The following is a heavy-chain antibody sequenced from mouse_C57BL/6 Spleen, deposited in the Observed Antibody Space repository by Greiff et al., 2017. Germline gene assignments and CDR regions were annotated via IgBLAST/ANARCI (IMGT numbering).Heavy chain of an antibody. CDR1: GYAFSSSW. CDR3: ARGEGDY. Sequence: QLQQSGPELVKPGASVKISCKASGYAFSSSWMNWVKQRPGKGLEWIGRIYPGDGDTNYNGKFKGKATLTADKSSTAYMQLSSLTSEDSAVYFCARGEGDYWGQGTSVTVSS. J-gene: IGHJ4*01. CDR2: IYPGDGDT. V-gene: IGHV1-82*01.